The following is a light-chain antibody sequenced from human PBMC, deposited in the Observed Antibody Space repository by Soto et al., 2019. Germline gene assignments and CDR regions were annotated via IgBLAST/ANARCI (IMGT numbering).Light chain of an antibody. Sequence: EIVLTQSPGSLSLSPGQRATLSCRASQSVDTTFFAWYQKKPGQAPRLLLDGASKRATGIPDRFSGSGSGTDFTLIIRRLEPEDFAVYYCQQYMSSVTFGQGTKVEIK. CDR1: QSVDTTF. J-gene: IGKJ1*01. CDR2: GAS. V-gene: IGKV3-20*01. CDR3: QQYMSSVT.